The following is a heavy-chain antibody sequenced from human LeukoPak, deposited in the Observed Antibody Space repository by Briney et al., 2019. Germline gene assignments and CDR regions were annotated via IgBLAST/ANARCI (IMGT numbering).Heavy chain of an antibody. CDR1: GGSISSGYW. D-gene: IGHD4-17*01. V-gene: IGHV4-4*02. J-gene: IGHJ4*02. Sequence: SETLSLTCAVSGGSISSGYWWSWVRQPPGKGLEWIGENSHAGSTNYNPSLKSRVTISLDKSKNQFSLKLTSVTAADTAVYYCARNGYYSADYWGQGTLVTVSS. CDR2: NSHAGST. CDR3: ARNGYYSADY.